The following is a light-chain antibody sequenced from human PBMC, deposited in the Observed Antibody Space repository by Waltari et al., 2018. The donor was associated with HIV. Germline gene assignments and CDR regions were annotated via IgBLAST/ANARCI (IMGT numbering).Light chain of an antibody. J-gene: IGKJ3*01. CDR1: QSVSSNY. V-gene: IGKV3-20*01. CDR2: GAS. CDR3: QHYASSSFT. Sequence: ERVGKKGQGKMEWSPGDRGRRAGRGSQSVSSNYLVWYQHKPGQAPRVLIYGASSRATGIPDRFSGSGSGTDFTLTISRLEPEDFAVYYCQHYASSSFTFGPGTQV.